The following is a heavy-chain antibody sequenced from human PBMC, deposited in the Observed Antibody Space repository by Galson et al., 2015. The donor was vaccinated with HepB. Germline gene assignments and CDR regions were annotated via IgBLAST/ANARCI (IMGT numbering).Heavy chain of an antibody. CDR2: ISYDGSNK. J-gene: IGHJ4*02. V-gene: IGHV3-30*18. CDR3: AKDDGSTGEYFDY. Sequence: SLRLSCAASGFTFSSYGMHWVRQAPGKGLEWVAVISYDGSNKYYADSVKGRFTISRDNSKNTLYLQMNSLRAGDTAVYYCAKDDGSTGEYFDYWGQGTLVTVSS. CDR1: GFTFSSYG. D-gene: IGHD7-27*01.